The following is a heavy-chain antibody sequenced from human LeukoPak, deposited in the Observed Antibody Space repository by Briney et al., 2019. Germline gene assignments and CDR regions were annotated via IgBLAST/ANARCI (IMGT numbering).Heavy chain of an antibody. CDR2: ISGSGGRT. D-gene: IGHD3-10*01. Sequence: PGGSLRLSCAASGFAFSSYAMTWVRQPPGKGLEWVSTISGSGGRTYYADSVKGRFTISRDNSKNTLYLQMNSLRAEDTAVYYCAKDSYYGSGSQRLFDYWGQGTLVTVSS. CDR1: GFAFSSYA. V-gene: IGHV3-23*01. CDR3: AKDSYYGSGSQRLFDY. J-gene: IGHJ4*02.